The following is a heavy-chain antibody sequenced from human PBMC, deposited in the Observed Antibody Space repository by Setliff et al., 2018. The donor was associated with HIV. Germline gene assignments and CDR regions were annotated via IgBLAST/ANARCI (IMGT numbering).Heavy chain of an antibody. CDR1: GFTFSNYA. D-gene: IGHD3-10*01. V-gene: IGHV1-3*01. Sequence: ASVKVSCKTSGFTFSNYAIHWVRQAPGQGLEWMGWINAGNGDTRYSPKFQGRVTFTADDSASTSFMDLSSLKSEDTAVYYCASFMVRGVTDNWFDSWGQGTLVTVSS. CDR3: ASFMVRGVTDNWFDS. CDR2: INAGNGDT. J-gene: IGHJ5*01.